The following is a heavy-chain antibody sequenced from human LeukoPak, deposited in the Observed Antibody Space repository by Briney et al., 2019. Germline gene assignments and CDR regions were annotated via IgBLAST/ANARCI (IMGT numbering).Heavy chain of an antibody. Sequence: PGGPLRLSCAASGFTFSSYSMNWVRQAPGKGLEWVSSISSSSSYIYYADSVKGRFTISRDNAKNSLYLQMNSLRAEDTAVYYCARGGRDGYNFGYWGQGTLVTVSS. J-gene: IGHJ4*02. CDR3: ARGGRDGYNFGY. V-gene: IGHV3-21*01. CDR1: GFTFSSYS. D-gene: IGHD5-24*01. CDR2: ISSSSSYI.